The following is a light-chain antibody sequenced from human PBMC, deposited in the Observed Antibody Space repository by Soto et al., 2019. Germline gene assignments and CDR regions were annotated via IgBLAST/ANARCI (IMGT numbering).Light chain of an antibody. CDR2: TAS. CDR1: QSIGSW. Sequence: DIQMTQSPSTLSGSVGDRVIITCRASQSIGSWLAWYQQQPGKVPKLLIYTASTLQSGVPSRFSGSGSGTDFTLTISRLEPEDFAVYYCQQYGSSPPITFGQGTRLGIK. CDR3: QQYGSSPPIT. V-gene: IGKV1-5*03. J-gene: IGKJ5*01.